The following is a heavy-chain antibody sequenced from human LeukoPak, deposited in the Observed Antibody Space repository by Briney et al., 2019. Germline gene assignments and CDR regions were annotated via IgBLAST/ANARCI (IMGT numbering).Heavy chain of an antibody. D-gene: IGHD7-27*01. J-gene: IGHJ3*02. CDR1: GFTFGDFA. CDR3: TRDRTGDRTDAFDI. CDR2: IRSKADGGTT. Sequence: PGGSLRLSCKASGFTFGDFAMSWVRQAPGKGLEWVGFIRSKADGGTTEYAASVKGRFTISRDDSKSIAYLQMNTLKTEDTAVYYCTRDRTGDRTDAFDIWGQGTMVTVSS. V-gene: IGHV3-49*04.